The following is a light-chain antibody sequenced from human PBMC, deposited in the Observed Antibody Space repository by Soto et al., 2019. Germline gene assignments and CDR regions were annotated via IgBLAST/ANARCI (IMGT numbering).Light chain of an antibody. CDR1: RSISTY. CDR3: QQSYSTPIFT. V-gene: IGKV1-39*01. J-gene: IGKJ3*01. Sequence: DIQMTQSPSSLSASVGDRVTITCRASRSISTYLNWYQHKPGKAPNLLIYAASSLQSGVPSRFSGSGSGTDFTLTISSLQPEDFATDYCQQSYSTPIFTFGPGTKVDIK. CDR2: AAS.